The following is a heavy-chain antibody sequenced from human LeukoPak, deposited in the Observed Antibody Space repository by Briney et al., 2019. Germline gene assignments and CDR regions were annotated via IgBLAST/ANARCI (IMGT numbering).Heavy chain of an antibody. CDR3: ARKAPDIVVVVAATESWFDP. V-gene: IGHV1-46*01. CDR2: INPSGGST. D-gene: IGHD2-15*01. CDR1: GYTFTSYY. J-gene: IGHJ5*02. Sequence: GASVKVSCKASGYTFTSYYMHWVRQAPGQGLEWMGIINPSGGSTSYAQKFQGRVTMTRDTSTSTVYMELSSLRSDDTAVYYCARKAPDIVVVVAATESWFDPWGQGTLVTVSS.